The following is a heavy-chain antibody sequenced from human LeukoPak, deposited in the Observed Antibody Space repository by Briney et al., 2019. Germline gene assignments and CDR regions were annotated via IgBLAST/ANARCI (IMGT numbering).Heavy chain of an antibody. CDR1: GFTFSSYG. CDR2: ISYDGSNK. Sequence: PGRSLRLSCAASGFTFSSYGMHWVRQAPGKGLEWVAVISYDGSNKYYADSVKGRFTISRDNSKNTLYLQMNSLRAEDTAVYYCARSRGDSGSGYYYCFDYWGQGTLVTVSS. J-gene: IGHJ4*02. V-gene: IGHV3-30*03. CDR3: ARSRGDSGSGYYYCFDY. D-gene: IGHD3-22*01.